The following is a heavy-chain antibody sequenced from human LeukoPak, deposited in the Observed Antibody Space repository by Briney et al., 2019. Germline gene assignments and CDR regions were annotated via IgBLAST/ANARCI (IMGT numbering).Heavy chain of an antibody. V-gene: IGHV1-18*01. CDR3: ARDGYYYGSGSRGYFDY. CDR2: ISAYNGNT. J-gene: IGHJ4*02. CDR1: GYTFTSYG. D-gene: IGHD3-10*01. Sequence: ASVKVSCKASGYTFTSYGISWVRQAPGQGLEWMGWISAYNGNTNYAQKLQGRVTMTTDTSTSTAYMELRSLRSDDTAVYYCARDGYYYGSGSRGYFDYWGQGTLVTVSS.